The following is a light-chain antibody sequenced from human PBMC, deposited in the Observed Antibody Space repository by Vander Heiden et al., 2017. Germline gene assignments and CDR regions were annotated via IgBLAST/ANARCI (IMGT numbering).Light chain of an antibody. CDR3: QQYYSYPRLT. CDR2: AAS. V-gene: IGKV1-8*01. Sequence: AIRTTQSPSSFSASTGDRVTITCRASQGISSFLAWYQQKPGKAPKLLIDAASTLQSGVPSRFSGSGSGTDFTLTISCLQSEDFATYYCQQYYSYPRLTFGGGTEVEIK. J-gene: IGKJ4*01. CDR1: QGISSF.